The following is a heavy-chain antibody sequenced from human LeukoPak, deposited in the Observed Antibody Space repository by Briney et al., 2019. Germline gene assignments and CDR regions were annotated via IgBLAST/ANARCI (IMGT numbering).Heavy chain of an antibody. CDR1: GFTFSSYG. D-gene: IGHD4-23*01. V-gene: IGHV3-23*01. CDR3: AKRSDYGVNSNYFDY. CDR2: ISDSVTST. Sequence: GGSLRLSCAASGFTFSSYGMSWVRQAPGKGLEWVSAISDSVTSTYCADSVKGRFTISRANSKTTLYLQMNSLRAEDTAVYYCAKRSDYGVNSNYFDYWGQGTLVTVSS. J-gene: IGHJ4*02.